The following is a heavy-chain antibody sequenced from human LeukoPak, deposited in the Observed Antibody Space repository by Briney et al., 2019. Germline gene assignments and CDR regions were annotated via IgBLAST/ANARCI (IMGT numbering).Heavy chain of an antibody. D-gene: IGHD3-3*01. CDR3: ARHGDYDFWSGYFAAFDY. CDR1: GGSISSSSYY. Sequence: SETLSLTCTVSGGSISSSSYYWGWIRQPPGKGLEWIGSIYYSGSTYYNPSLKSRVTISVDTSKNQFSLKLSSVTAADTAVYYCARHGDYDFWSGYFAAFDYWGQGTLVTVSS. J-gene: IGHJ4*02. V-gene: IGHV4-39*01. CDR2: IYYSGST.